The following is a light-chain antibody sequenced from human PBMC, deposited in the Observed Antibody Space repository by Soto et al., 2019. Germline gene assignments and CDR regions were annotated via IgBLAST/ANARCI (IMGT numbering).Light chain of an antibody. CDR2: GTS. V-gene: IGKV3-20*01. CDR1: QSVNSGY. J-gene: IGKJ1*01. Sequence: EVVLTQSPGTLSLSPGERAILSCRASQSVNSGYLAWYQQKPGQAPRLLIYGTSIRAAGIPDRFSGSGSGTDFILTISRLEPEDFAVYSCQQYLASPPWTFGQGTKVE. CDR3: QQYLASPPWT.